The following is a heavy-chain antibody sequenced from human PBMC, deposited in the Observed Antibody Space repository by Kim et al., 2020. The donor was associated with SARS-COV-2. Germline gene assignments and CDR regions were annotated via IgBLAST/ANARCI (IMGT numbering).Heavy chain of an antibody. J-gene: IGHJ4*02. D-gene: IGHD6-25*01. CDR3: ARHSPRAAAGTR. Sequence: GGSLRLSCAASGFTFSTYSMSWVRQAPGKGLEWVSSISGSSSSIHYADSVKGRFTISRDNAKNSLFLQMNSLRAEDAAVYYCARHSPRAAAGTRWGQGTLVTVSS. CDR1: GFTFSTYS. CDR2: ISGSSSSI. V-gene: IGHV3-21*01.